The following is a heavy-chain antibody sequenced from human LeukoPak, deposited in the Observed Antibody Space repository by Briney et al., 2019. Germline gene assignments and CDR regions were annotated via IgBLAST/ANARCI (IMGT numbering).Heavy chain of an antibody. CDR3: ARDGVTYYYGSGRPTGAFDI. J-gene: IGHJ3*02. CDR1: GYTFTSYY. D-gene: IGHD3-10*01. Sequence: ASVKVSCKASGYTFTSYYMHWVRQAPGQGLEWIGIINPSGGSTSYAQKFQGRVTMTRDTSTSTVYMELSSLRSEDTAVYYCARDGVTYYYGSGRPTGAFDIWGQGTMVTVSS. CDR2: INPSGGST. V-gene: IGHV1-46*01.